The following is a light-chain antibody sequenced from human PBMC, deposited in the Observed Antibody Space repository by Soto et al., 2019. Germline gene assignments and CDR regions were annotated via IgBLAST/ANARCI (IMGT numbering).Light chain of an antibody. J-gene: IGKJ5*01. CDR2: DAY. V-gene: IGKV1-33*01. CDR3: QQFDNVPFT. CDR1: QDSTNY. Sequence: DIQMTQSPSSLSASVGDRVTIICQASQDSTNYLNWYQHKPGKARKLLIYDAYNLETGDPTRFSGSGSGTHFSFTISSLQPEDIATYYCQQFDNVPFTFGQGTRLVMK.